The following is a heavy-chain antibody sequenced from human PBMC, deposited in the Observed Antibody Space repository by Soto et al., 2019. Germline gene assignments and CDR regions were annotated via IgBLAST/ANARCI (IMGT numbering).Heavy chain of an antibody. Sequence: SVKVSCQASGGTFSSYAISWVRQAPGQGLEWMGGIIPIFGTANYAQKFQGRVTITADESTSTAYMELSSLRSEDTAVYYCARGLSSSSSYYGMDVWGHGTTVTVSS. CDR2: IIPIFGTA. V-gene: IGHV1-69*13. CDR1: GGTFSSYA. J-gene: IGHJ6*02. D-gene: IGHD6-6*01. CDR3: ARGLSSSSSYYGMDV.